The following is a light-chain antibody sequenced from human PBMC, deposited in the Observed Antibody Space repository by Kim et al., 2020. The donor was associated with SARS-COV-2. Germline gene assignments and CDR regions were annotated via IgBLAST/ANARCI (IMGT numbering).Light chain of an antibody. CDR3: LAWDTSLTTWV. J-gene: IGLJ3*02. CDR1: TNNVGNQG. Sequence: QTATLTCTGNTNNVGNQGAAWLQQHQGHPPKLLSYRINNRPSGISERFSASRSGNTASLTITGLQPEDEADYYCLAWDTSLTTWVFGGGTRLTVL. CDR2: RIN. V-gene: IGLV10-54*01.